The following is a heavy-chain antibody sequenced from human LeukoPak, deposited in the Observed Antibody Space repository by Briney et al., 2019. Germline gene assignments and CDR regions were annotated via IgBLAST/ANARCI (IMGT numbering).Heavy chain of an antibody. J-gene: IGHJ5*02. Sequence: SETLSLTCTVSGGSISSYYWSWIRQPPGKGLEWIGYIYYSGSTNYNPSLKSRVTISVGTSKNQFSLKLSSVTAADTAVYYCAREWGYCSGGSCYSGWFDPWGQGTLVTVSS. CDR2: IYYSGST. CDR1: GGSISSYY. D-gene: IGHD2-15*01. CDR3: AREWGYCSGGSCYSGWFDP. V-gene: IGHV4-59*01.